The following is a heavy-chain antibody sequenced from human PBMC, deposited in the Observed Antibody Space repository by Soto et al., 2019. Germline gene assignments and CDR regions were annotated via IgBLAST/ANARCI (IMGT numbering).Heavy chain of an antibody. CDR3: ARTLAAARPGDY. CDR1: GYTFTSYG. J-gene: IGHJ4*02. V-gene: IGHV1-18*04. D-gene: IGHD6-6*01. Sequence: ASVKVSCKASGYTFTSYGISWVRQAPGQGLEWMGWISAYNGNTNYAQKLQGRVTMTTDTSTSTAYMELRSLRSDDAAVYYCARTLAAARPGDYWGQGTLVTVSS. CDR2: ISAYNGNT.